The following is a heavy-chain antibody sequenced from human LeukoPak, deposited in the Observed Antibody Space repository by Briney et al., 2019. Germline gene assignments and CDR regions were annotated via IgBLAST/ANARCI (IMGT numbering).Heavy chain of an antibody. D-gene: IGHD3-3*01. CDR2: IYHSGRT. V-gene: IGHV4-38-2*02. Sequence: PSETLSLTCTVSGYSISSGYSRGWIRQPPGKGLEWIGSIYHSGRTYYNPSLKSRVTKSVDTSKNQFSLKLSSVTAADTAVYYCARVGIPYYDFWSVRSYFDYWGQGTLVTVSS. CDR3: ARVGIPYYDFWSVRSYFDY. CDR1: GYSISSGYS. J-gene: IGHJ4*02.